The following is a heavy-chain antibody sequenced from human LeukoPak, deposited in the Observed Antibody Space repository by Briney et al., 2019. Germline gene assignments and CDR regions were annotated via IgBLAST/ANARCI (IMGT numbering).Heavy chain of an antibody. J-gene: IGHJ6*03. Sequence: SETLSHTCTVSGGSISSYYWSWIRQPPGKGLEWIGYIYYSGSTNYNPSLKSRVTISADTSKNQFSLKLSSVTAADTAVYYCARGWYYYYYMDVWGKGTTVTVSS. CDR2: IYYSGST. CDR1: GGSISSYY. D-gene: IGHD6-13*01. CDR3: ARGWYYYYYMDV. V-gene: IGHV4-59*12.